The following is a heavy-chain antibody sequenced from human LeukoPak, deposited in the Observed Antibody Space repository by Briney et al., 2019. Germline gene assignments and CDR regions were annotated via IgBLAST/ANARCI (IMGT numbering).Heavy chain of an antibody. CDR3: AKGGLRQQLVWARIYYFDY. J-gene: IGHJ4*02. D-gene: IGHD6-13*01. Sequence: PGGSLRLSCAASGFTFSSYAMSWVRQAPGKGLEWVSAISGSGGSTYYADSVKGQFTISRDNSKNTLYLQMNSLRAEDTAVYYCAKGGLRQQLVWARIYYFDYWGQGTLVTVSS. V-gene: IGHV3-23*01. CDR1: GFTFSSYA. CDR2: ISGSGGST.